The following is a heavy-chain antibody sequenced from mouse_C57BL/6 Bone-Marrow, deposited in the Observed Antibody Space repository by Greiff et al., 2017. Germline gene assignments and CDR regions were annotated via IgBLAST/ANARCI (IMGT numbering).Heavy chain of an antibody. CDR3: ARPLYSNYWYIEV. CDR1: GFTFSDYY. D-gene: IGHD2-5*01. J-gene: IGHJ1*03. V-gene: IGHV5-12*01. Sequence: EVQLVESGGGLVQPGGSLKLSCAASGFTFSDYYMYWVRQTPEKRLEWVAYISNGGGSTYSTDTVKGRFTISRDKAKNTPYLQMSRLTSEDTAMYYCARPLYSNYWYIEVWGTGTTVTVSS. CDR2: ISNGGGST.